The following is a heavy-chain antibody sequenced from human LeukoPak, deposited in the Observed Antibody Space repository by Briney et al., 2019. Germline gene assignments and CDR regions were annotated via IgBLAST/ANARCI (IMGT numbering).Heavy chain of an antibody. D-gene: IGHD5-18*01. CDR3: ASEYVDTAMAFDY. V-gene: IGHV1-2*02. Sequence: GASVKVSCKASGYTFTSYYMHWVRQAPGQGLEWMGWINPNSGGTNYAQKFQGRVTMTRDTSISTAYMELSRLRPDDTAVYYCASEYVDTAMAFDYWGQGTLVTVSS. J-gene: IGHJ4*02. CDR2: INPNSGGT. CDR1: GYTFTSYY.